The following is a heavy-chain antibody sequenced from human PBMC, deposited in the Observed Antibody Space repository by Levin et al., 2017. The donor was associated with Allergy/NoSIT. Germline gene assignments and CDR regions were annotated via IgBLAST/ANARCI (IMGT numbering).Heavy chain of an antibody. CDR1: GFTFSTCA. CDR3: ARDFWYDTWTGPMGEEGSDL. D-gene: IGHD3-9*01. V-gene: IGHV3-33*01. CDR2: ISFDGRNE. J-gene: IGHJ3*01. Sequence: GESLKISCTASGFTFSTCAMHWVRQAPGKGLEWVAMISFDGRNEYYGDSVTGRFTISRDNSKNTLFLHMNNLRVEDTGIYYCARDFWYDTWTGPMGEEGSDLWGQGTMVTVSS.